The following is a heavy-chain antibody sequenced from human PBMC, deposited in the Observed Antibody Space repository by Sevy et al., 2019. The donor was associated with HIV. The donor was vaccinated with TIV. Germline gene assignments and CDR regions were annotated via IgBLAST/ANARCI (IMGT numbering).Heavy chain of an antibody. Sequence: ASVKVSCKASGYTFTSYGISWVRQAPGQGLEWMGWISAYNGNTNYAQKLQGRVTMTTDTSTSTAYMELRSLRSDDTAVYYCARVRYYDFWSGYSLPYYYYYYMDVWGKGTTVTVSS. J-gene: IGHJ6*03. V-gene: IGHV1-18*01. CDR3: ARVRYYDFWSGYSLPYYYYYYMDV. CDR1: GYTFTSYG. D-gene: IGHD3-3*01. CDR2: ISAYNGNT.